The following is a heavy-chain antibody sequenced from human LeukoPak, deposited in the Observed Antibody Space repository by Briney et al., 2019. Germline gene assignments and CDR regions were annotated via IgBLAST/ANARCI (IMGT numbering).Heavy chain of an antibody. CDR1: GFTFSSYW. CDR3: TRGNYYGMDV. V-gene: IGHV3-74*01. J-gene: IGHJ6*02. CDR2: INSDGSTT. Sequence: GGSLRLSCAASGFTFSSYWMHWVRQAPGKGLVWVSRINSDGSTTGNADSVKGRFTVSRDNAKNTLFLQMNSLRAEDTAVYYCTRGNYYGMDVWGQGTTVTVSS.